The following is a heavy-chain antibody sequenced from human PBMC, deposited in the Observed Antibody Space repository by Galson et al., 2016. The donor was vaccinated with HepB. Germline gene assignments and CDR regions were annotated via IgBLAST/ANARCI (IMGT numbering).Heavy chain of an antibody. CDR3: ARSSAYDYVWGSYRYRGWFDP. V-gene: IGHV4-39*01. J-gene: IGHJ5*02. CDR2: IYYSGST. CDR1: GGSVSSGSYY. D-gene: IGHD3-16*02. Sequence: SETLSLTCTVSGGSVSSGSYYWSWIRQPPGKGLEWIGSIYYSGSTYYNPSLKSRVTISVDTPKNQFSLKLSSVTAADTAVYHCARSSAYDYVWGSYRYRGWFDPWGQGTLVTVSS.